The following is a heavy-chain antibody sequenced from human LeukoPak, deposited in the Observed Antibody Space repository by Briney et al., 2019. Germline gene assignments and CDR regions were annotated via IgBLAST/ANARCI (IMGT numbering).Heavy chain of an antibody. CDR1: GGTFSSYA. D-gene: IGHD6-6*01. Sequence: SVKVSCKASGGTFSSYAISWVRQAPGQGLEWMGGIIPIFGTANYAQKFQGRVTITTDESTSTAYMELSSLRSEDTAVYYCARSAAARPLYYYMDVWGKGTTVTVSS. J-gene: IGHJ6*03. CDR2: IIPIFGTA. V-gene: IGHV1-69*05. CDR3: ARSAAARPLYYYMDV.